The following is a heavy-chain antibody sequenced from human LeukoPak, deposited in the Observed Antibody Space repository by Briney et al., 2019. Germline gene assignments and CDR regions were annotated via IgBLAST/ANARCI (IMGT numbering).Heavy chain of an antibody. Sequence: PSETLSLTCAVYGGSFSGYYWSWIRQPPGKGLEWIGEINHGGSTNYYPSLKSRVTITADTSKNQVSLKVKSVTAADTAVYYRAREGPPNYDTIWGQGTMVTVSS. CDR2: INHGGST. V-gene: IGHV4-34*01. CDR1: GGSFSGYY. D-gene: IGHD3-9*01. CDR3: AREGPPNYDTI. J-gene: IGHJ3*02.